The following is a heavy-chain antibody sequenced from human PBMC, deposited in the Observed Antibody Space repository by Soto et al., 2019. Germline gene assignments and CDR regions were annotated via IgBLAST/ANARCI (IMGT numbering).Heavy chain of an antibody. Sequence: SETLSLTCTVSGGSISSSSYYWGWIRQPPGKGLEWIGSIYYSGSTYYNPSLKSRVTISVDTSKNQFSLKLSSVTAADTAVYYCARHRGYYDILTGYYTELNFDYWGQGTLVTVSS. CDR1: GGSISSSSYY. CDR2: IYYSGST. J-gene: IGHJ4*02. CDR3: ARHRGYYDILTGYYTELNFDY. D-gene: IGHD3-9*01. V-gene: IGHV4-39*01.